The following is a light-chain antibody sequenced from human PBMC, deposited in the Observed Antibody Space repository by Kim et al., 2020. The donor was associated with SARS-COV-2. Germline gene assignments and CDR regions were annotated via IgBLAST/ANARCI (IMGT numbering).Light chain of an antibody. CDR2: DVS. V-gene: IGLV2-11*01. J-gene: IGLJ3*02. Sequence: QSVPISCTGTTSDVGGYNYVSWYQQHPGKAPKLMIYDVSKRPSGVPDRFSGSKSGNTASLTISGLQAEDEADYYCCSYAGSYTFGVFGGGTKLTVL. CDR3: CSYAGSYTFGV. CDR1: TSDVGGYNY.